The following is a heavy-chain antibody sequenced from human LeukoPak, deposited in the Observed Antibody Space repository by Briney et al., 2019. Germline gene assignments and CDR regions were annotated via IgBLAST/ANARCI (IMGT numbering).Heavy chain of an antibody. D-gene: IGHD5-18*01. CDR1: GGSISSGGYY. CDR2: IYHSGST. V-gene: IGHV4-30-2*01. Sequence: SETLSLTCTVSGGSISSGGYYWSWIRQPPGKGLEWIGYIYHSGSTYYNPSLKSRVTISVDRSKNQFSLKLSSVTAADTAVYYCARLGWIQLSEGAFDIWGQGTMVTVSS. J-gene: IGHJ3*02. CDR3: ARLGWIQLSEGAFDI.